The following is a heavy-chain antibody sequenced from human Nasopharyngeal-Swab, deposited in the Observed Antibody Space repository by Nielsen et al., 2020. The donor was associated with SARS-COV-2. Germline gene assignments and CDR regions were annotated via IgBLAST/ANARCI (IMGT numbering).Heavy chain of an antibody. CDR2: ISSSSSYI. J-gene: IGHJ6*02. CDR3: AADSGSYLGYYYYGMDV. D-gene: IGHD1-26*01. V-gene: IGHV3-21*01. Sequence: GESLKISCAASGFTLSSYSMNWVRQAPGKGLEWVSSISSSSSYIYYADSVKGRFTISRDNAKNSLYLQMNSLRAEDTAVYYCAADSGSYLGYYYYGMDVWGQGTTVTVSS. CDR1: GFTLSSYS.